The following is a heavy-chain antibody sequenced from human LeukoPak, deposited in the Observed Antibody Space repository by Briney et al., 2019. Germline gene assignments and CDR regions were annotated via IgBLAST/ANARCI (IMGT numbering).Heavy chain of an antibody. Sequence: GGSLRLSCAASGFTFSNAWMSWVRQAPGKGLEWVGRIQSKTDGGSSDYAAPVKGRFTISRDDSKNTLYLQINSLKTEDTAVYYCTTLADPLFDYWGQGTLVTVSS. CDR2: IQSKTDGGSS. CDR1: GFTFSNAW. V-gene: IGHV3-15*01. CDR3: TTLADPLFDY. J-gene: IGHJ4*02.